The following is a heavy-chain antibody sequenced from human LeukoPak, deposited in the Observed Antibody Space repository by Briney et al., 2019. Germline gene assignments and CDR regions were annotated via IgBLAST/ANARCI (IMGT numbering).Heavy chain of an antibody. CDR1: GYTFTSYV. CDR3: ARGGAGYSYGFFYYYYGMDV. Sequence: ASVKVSCKASGYTFTSYVINWVRQAAGQRLEWMGGMNPNSGNTGYAQKFQGRVTMTRNTSISTAYMELSSLRSEDTAVYYCARGGAGYSYGFFYYYYGMDVWGQGTTVTVSS. J-gene: IGHJ6*02. V-gene: IGHV1-8*01. CDR2: MNPNSGNT. D-gene: IGHD5-18*01.